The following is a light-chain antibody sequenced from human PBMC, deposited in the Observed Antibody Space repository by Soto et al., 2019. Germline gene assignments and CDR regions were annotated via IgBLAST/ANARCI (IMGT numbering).Light chain of an antibody. J-gene: IGKJ3*01. V-gene: IGKV1D-8*01. CDR1: QDIKNY. Sequence: VISMTQSPSLLSASTGDRVTISCRMSQDIKNYLAWYQQRPGKAPALLIYSASTLQNGVPSRFSGSWSGTDFTLNISRLQSEDFATYYCQQYYSFPFTFGPGTKVDV. CDR3: QQYYSFPFT. CDR2: SAS.